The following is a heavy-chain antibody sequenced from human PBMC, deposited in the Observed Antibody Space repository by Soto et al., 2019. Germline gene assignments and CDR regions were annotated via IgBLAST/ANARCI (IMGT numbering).Heavy chain of an antibody. CDR2: IYYSGST. CDR1: GGSISSYY. V-gene: IGHV4-59*01. CDR3: ARVGIVVNDAFDI. D-gene: IGHD2-2*03. J-gene: IGHJ3*02. Sequence: LEILSLTCTVSGGSISSYYLSWIRQPPGKGLEWIGYIYYSGSTNYNPSLKSRVTISVDTSKNQFSLKLSSVTAADTAVYYCARVGIVVNDAFDIWGQGTMVTVSS.